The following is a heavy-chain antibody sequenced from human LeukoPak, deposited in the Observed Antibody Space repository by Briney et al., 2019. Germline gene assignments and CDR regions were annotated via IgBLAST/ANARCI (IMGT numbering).Heavy chain of an antibody. J-gene: IGHJ6*03. V-gene: IGHV3-23*01. CDR3: AKTGRGYSYGQLACYYYYMDV. Sequence: PGGSLRLSCAASGFTFSSYAMSWVRQAPGKGLEWVSAISGSGGSTYYADSVKGRFTISRDNSKNTLYLQMNSLRAEDTAAYYCAKTGRGYSYGQLACYYYYMDVGGKGTTVTVSS. CDR2: ISGSGGST. D-gene: IGHD5-18*01. CDR1: GFTFSSYA.